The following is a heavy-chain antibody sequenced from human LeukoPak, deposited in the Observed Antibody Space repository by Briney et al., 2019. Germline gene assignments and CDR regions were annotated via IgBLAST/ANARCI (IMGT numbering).Heavy chain of an antibody. V-gene: IGHV3-64*01. Sequence: GGSLRLSCAASGFTFSSYAMHWVRQAPGKGLEYVSAIRSNGGRTYYANSVKGRFTISRDNSKNTLYLQMGSLRAEDMAVYYCASPYYYDSSALDPWGQGTLVTVSS. CDR1: GFTFSSYA. CDR2: IRSNGGRT. J-gene: IGHJ5*02. D-gene: IGHD3-22*01. CDR3: ASPYYYDSSALDP.